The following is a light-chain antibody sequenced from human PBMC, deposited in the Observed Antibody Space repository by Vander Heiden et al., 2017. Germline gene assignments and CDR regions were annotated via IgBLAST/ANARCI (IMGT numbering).Light chain of an antibody. CDR1: SSDVGAYNY. J-gene: IGLJ2*01. V-gene: IGLV2-14*03. CDR3: CSYTSSNTLV. CDR2: DVS. Sequence: SALTPPASVSGSPGQSITISCTGTSSDVGAYNYVSWYQQFPGKVPKPIIYDVSYRPSGVSNRFSGSKSGNTASLTISGLQAEDEADYYCCSYTSSNTLVFGGGTKLTVL.